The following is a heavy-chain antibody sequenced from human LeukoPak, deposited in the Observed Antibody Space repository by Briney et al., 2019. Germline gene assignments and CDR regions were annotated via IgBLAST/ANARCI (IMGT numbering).Heavy chain of an antibody. CDR2: IYYTGST. D-gene: IGHD1/OR15-1a*01. Sequence: SETLSLTCTVSGGSSSSYFWSWIRQPAGKGLEWIGYIYYTGSTNYNPSLKSRVTISVDTSKNQFSLKLSSVAAADTAVYYCASGNNYFDSWGQGTLVTVAS. V-gene: IGHV4-59*01. J-gene: IGHJ4*02. CDR1: GGSSSSYF. CDR3: ASGNNYFDS.